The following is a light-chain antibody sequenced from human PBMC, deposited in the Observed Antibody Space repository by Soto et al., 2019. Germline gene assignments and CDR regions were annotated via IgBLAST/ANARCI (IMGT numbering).Light chain of an antibody. CDR2: GAS. V-gene: IGKV3-15*01. Sequence: EIVMTQSPDTLSVSPGERATLSCRASQSVSSNLAWYQQKPGQAPRLLIYGASTRATGIPARFSGSGSGTEFTLTISSLQSEDFAVYYCQQYNNWPLTVGGGTKVEIK. CDR3: QQYNNWPLT. CDR1: QSVSSN. J-gene: IGKJ4*01.